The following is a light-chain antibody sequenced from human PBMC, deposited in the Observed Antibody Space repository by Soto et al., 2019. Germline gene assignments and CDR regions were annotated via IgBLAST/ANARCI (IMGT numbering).Light chain of an antibody. CDR3: AAWDDILNGWV. CDR1: SSDVGEENY. J-gene: IGLJ3*02. Sequence: QSALTQPPSASGSPGQSVTITCSGTSSDVGEENYVSWYQQHPGKVPKLILYEVSKRPSGVPDRFSGSRSGNTASLTVSGLQSEDEADYYCAAWDDILNGWVFGGGTKLTVL. CDR2: EVS. V-gene: IGLV2-8*01.